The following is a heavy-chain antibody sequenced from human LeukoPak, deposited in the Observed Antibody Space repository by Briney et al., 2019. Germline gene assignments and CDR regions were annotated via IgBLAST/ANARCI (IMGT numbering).Heavy chain of an antibody. CDR2: ISSSGSTI. V-gene: IGHV3-48*03. CDR1: GFTFSSYE. CDR3: AREGTSITGTRRGFDP. D-gene: IGHD1-7*01. Sequence: PGGSLRLSCAVSGFTFSSYEMNWVRQAPGKGLEWVSYISSSGSTIYYADSVKGRFTISRDNAKNSLYLQMNSLRAEDTAVYYCAREGTSITGTRRGFDPWGQGTLVTVSS. J-gene: IGHJ5*02.